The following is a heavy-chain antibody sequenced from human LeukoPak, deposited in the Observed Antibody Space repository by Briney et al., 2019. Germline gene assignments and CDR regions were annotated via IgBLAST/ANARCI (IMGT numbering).Heavy chain of an antibody. Sequence: SETLSLTCTVSGGSISSYYWSWIRQPPGKGLEWIGYIYYSGSTNYNPSLKSRVTISVDTSKNQFSLKLSSVTAADTAVYYCARGPGEYSSSWYFDYWGQGTLVTVSS. CDR2: IYYSGST. CDR3: ARGPGEYSSSWYFDY. CDR1: GGSISSYY. J-gene: IGHJ4*02. D-gene: IGHD6-13*01. V-gene: IGHV4-59*01.